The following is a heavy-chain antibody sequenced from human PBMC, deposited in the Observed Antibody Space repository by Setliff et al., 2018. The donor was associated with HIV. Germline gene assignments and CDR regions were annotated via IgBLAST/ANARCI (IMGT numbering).Heavy chain of an antibody. V-gene: IGHV3-30*03. J-gene: IGHJ6*02. CDR3: ARPTNIDTLYYGSQSFYMYYYGMDV. Sequence: PGGSLRLSCAASGFSFRNFGMHWVRQSPGKGLEWVADISYDGDNEHYADSVKGRFTISRDNSKNRLYLQMNSLRGEDTAVYFCARPTNIDTLYYGSQSFYMYYYGMDVWGQGTTVTVSS. CDR2: ISYDGDNE. D-gene: IGHD3-10*01. CDR1: GFSFRNFG.